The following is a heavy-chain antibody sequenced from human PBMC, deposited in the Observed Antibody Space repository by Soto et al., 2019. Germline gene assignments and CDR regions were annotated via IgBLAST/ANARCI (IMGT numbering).Heavy chain of an antibody. D-gene: IGHD2-21*01. V-gene: IGHV1-8*01. CDR3: ASGYLQVRGMDV. J-gene: IGHJ6*02. CDR1: GYTFTSYD. CDR2: MNPNSGNT. Sequence: QVQLVQSGAEVKKPGASVKVSCKASGYTFTSYDINWVRQATGQGLEWMGWMNPNSGNTGYAQKFQGRVTMTRNTSISTAYKELSSLRSEDPAVYYCASGYLQVRGMDVWGQGTTVTVSS.